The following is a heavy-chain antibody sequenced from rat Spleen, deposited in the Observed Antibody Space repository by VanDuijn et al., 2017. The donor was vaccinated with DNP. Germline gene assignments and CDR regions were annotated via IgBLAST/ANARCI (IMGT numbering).Heavy chain of an antibody. CDR3: ARYYFDY. V-gene: IGHV3-3*01. CDR1: GDSITSAYR. Sequence: EVQLQESGPGLVKPSQSLSLTCSVTGDSITSAYRWNWIRKFPGNTLEWMGNINTAGTTHYNPSLKSRISITRDTSKNQFFLHVNSVTTEDTATYYCARYYFDYWGQGVMVTVSS. CDR2: INTAGTT. J-gene: IGHJ2*01.